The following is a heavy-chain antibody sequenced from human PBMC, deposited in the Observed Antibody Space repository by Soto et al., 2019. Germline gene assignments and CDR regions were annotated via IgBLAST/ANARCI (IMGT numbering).Heavy chain of an antibody. CDR1: GGSFSGYY. Sequence: QVQLQQWGAGLLKPSETLSLTCAVYGGSFSGYYWSWIRQPPGKGLMWFGEINHSGRTNYNPSLKSRVTISVDTSKNQFSLKLSSVTAADTAVYYSAGVPQWLRKDAFDIWGQGTMDTVSS. D-gene: IGHD5-12*01. CDR3: AGVPQWLRKDAFDI. J-gene: IGHJ3*02. CDR2: INHSGRT. V-gene: IGHV4-34*01.